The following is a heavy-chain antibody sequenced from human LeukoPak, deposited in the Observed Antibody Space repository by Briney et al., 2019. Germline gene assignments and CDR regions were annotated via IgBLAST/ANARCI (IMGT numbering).Heavy chain of an antibody. CDR3: ARMVWGSGSYPYWFDP. J-gene: IGHJ5*02. CDR2: IYHSGST. Sequence: SETLSLTCAVSGGSISSGGYSWSWIRQPRGRGLEWIVYIYHSGSTYYNPSLKSRVTISVDRSKNQFSLKLSSVTAADTAVYYCARMVWGSGSYPYWFDPWGQGTLVTVSS. V-gene: IGHV4-30-2*01. CDR1: GGSISSGGYS. D-gene: IGHD3-10*01.